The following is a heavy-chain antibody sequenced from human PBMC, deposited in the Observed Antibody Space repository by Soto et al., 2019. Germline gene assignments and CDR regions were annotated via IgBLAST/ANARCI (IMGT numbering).Heavy chain of an antibody. D-gene: IGHD6-19*01. Sequence: QVQLQESGPGLVKPSETLSLTCTVSGGSISSYYWSWIRQPPGKGLEWIWYIYYSGSTNYNPSLKSRVTISVDTSKNQFSLKLSSVTAADTAVYYCASTSDGGWFPKRWGQGTLVTVSS. J-gene: IGHJ4*01. CDR3: ASTSDGGWFPKR. CDR1: GGSISSYY. CDR2: IYYSGST. V-gene: IGHV4-59*01.